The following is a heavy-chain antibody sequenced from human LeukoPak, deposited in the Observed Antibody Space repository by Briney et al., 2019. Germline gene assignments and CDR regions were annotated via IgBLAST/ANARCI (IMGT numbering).Heavy chain of an antibody. D-gene: IGHD2-2*02. CDR1: GGSISSGDYY. J-gene: IGHJ5*02. CDR2: IYYSRST. V-gene: IGHV4-30-4*08. Sequence: SETLSLTCTVSGGSISSGDYYWSWIRQPPGKGLEWIGYIYYSRSTYYNPSLKSRVTISVDTSKNQFSLKLSSVTAADTAVYYCARRPDCSSTSCYSFWFDPWGQGTLVTVSS. CDR3: ARRPDCSSTSCYSFWFDP.